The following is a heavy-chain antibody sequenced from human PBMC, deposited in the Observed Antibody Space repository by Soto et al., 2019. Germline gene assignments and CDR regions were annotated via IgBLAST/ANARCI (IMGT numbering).Heavy chain of an antibody. CDR3: AREAALYCGGDCPAPKGYFDL. J-gene: IGHJ2*01. V-gene: IGHV3-33*01. CDR1: VFTFSSYG. D-gene: IGHD2-21*02. Sequence: WWSLRLSCAASVFTFSSYGMHWCRQAPGKGLEWVAVIWYDGSNKYYADSVKGRFTISRDNSKNTLYLQMNSLRAEDTAVYYCAREAALYCGGDCPAPKGYFDLWGRGTLVTVSS. CDR2: IWYDGSNK.